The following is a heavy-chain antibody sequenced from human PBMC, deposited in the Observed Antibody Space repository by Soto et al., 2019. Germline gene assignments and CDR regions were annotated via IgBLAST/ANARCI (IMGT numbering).Heavy chain of an antibody. CDR3: ARDRSGSHFDY. V-gene: IGHV3-48*02. Sequence: PXGSLGLSCAASGFTFSSYGMNGVRQAPGKGLEWLSYISYSSTTTFYGDSVKGRFTISRDNAKNSLYLQMSSLRDEDTGVYFCARDRSGSHFDYWGQGTLVTVSS. J-gene: IGHJ4*02. CDR2: ISYSSTTT. D-gene: IGHD1-26*01. CDR1: GFTFSSYG.